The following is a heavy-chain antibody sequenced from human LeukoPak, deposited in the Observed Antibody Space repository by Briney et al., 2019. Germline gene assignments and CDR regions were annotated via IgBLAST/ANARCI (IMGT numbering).Heavy chain of an antibody. CDR1: GFTFXXXX. D-gene: IGHD1-26*01. V-gene: IGHV3-48*01. CDR2: ISSSSSTT. Sequence: LXXXXSGFTFXXXXMNXGXQXXGXGXEWVSYISSSSSTTYYADSVKGRFTISRDNAKNSLYLQMNSLRAEDTAVYYCARDRPGATDYWGQGTLVTVSS. CDR3: ARDRPGATDY. J-gene: IGHJ4*02.